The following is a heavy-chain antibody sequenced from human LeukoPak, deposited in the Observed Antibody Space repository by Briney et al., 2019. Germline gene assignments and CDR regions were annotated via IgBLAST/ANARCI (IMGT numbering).Heavy chain of an antibody. J-gene: IGHJ5*02. V-gene: IGHV1-2*02. CDR3: ARLTKYYYDSSGYGISWFDP. CDR1: GGTFSSYA. D-gene: IGHD3-22*01. Sequence: ASVKVSCKASGGTFSSYAISWVRQAPGQGLEWMGWINPNSGGTNYAQKFQGRVTMTRDTSISTAYMELSRLRSDDTAVYYCARLTKYYYDSSGYGISWFDPWGQGTLVTVSS. CDR2: INPNSGGT.